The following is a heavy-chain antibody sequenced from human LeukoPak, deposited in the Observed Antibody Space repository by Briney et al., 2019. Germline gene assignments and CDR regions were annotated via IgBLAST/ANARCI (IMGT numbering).Heavy chain of an antibody. Sequence: ASVKVSCKASGYTFTSYGISWVRQAPGQGLEWMGWISAYNGSTNYAQKLQGRVTMTTDTSTSTAYMELRSLRSDDTAVYYCARDFPRSAYYYDSSGQGLGYWGQGTLVTVSS. CDR2: ISAYNGST. J-gene: IGHJ4*02. D-gene: IGHD3-22*01. V-gene: IGHV1-18*01. CDR3: ARDFPRSAYYYDSSGQGLGY. CDR1: GYTFTSYG.